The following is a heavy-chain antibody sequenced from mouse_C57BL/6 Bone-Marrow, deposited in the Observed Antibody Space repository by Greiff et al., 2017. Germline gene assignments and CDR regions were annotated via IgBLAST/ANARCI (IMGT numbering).Heavy chain of an antibody. V-gene: IGHV1-54*01. CDR1: GYAFTNYL. Sequence: QVQLKQSGAELVRPGTSVKVSCKASGYAFTNYLIEWVKQRPGQGLEWIGVINPGSGGTNYNEKFKGKATLTADKSTSTAYMQLSSLTSEDSAVYFCASDYYGSSPFAYWGQGTLVTVSA. CDR2: INPGSGGT. CDR3: ASDYYGSSPFAY. J-gene: IGHJ3*01. D-gene: IGHD1-1*01.